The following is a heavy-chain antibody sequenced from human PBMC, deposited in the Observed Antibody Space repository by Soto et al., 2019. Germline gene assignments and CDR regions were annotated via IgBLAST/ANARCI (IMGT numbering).Heavy chain of an antibody. V-gene: IGHV3-53*04. D-gene: IGHD6-19*01. J-gene: IGHJ3*02. CDR3: ARAESSGWYGDDFDI. CDR1: GFTVSNNY. Sequence: GGSLRLSCAASGFTVSNNYMSWVRQAPGKGLEWVSVVYSSTNTYYADSVKGRFTISRHNSKNTLYLQMNNLKTEDTAVYYCARAESSGWYGDDFDIWGQGTMVTVSS. CDR2: VYSSTNT.